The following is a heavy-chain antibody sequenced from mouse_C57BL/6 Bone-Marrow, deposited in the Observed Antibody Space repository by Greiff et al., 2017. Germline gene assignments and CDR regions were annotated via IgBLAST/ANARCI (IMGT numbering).Heavy chain of an antibody. V-gene: IGHV1-74*01. J-gene: IGHJ2*01. CDR1: GYTFTCYW. Sequence: QVQLQQPGAELVKPGASVKVSCKASGYTFTCYWMHWVKQRPGQGLEWIGRIHPSVSDTNSNQTFKGKATLTVDKSSSTAYMQLSSLTSEDAAVYYCASGYYPDYWAQGTTLTVSS. CDR2: IHPSVSDT. CDR3: ASGYYPDY.